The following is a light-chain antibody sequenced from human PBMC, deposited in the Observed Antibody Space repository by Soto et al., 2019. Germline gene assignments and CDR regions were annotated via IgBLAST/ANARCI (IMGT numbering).Light chain of an antibody. CDR2: KAS. V-gene: IGKV1-5*03. CDR3: QQVG. CDR1: HNISSW. J-gene: IGKJ1*01. Sequence: DIQMTQSPSTLSASVGDRVTITCRASHNISSWLAWYQQKPGKAPKLLIYKASSLETGVPSRFSGSGSGTEFTLTISSLQPDDFATYYCQQVGFGQGTKVDIK.